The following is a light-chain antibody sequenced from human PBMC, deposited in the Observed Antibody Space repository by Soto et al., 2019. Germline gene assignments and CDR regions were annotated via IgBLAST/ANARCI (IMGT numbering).Light chain of an antibody. CDR2: GAS. V-gene: IGKV3-15*01. J-gene: IGKJ5*01. Sequence: EIVLTQSPGTLSLSPGERATLSCRASQSLTNSFIAWYQQKPGQAPRLLIYGASTRATGIPARFSGSGSGTEFTLTISSLQSEDFAVYYCQQYNNWPLTFGQGTRLEIK. CDR1: QSLTNS. CDR3: QQYNNWPLT.